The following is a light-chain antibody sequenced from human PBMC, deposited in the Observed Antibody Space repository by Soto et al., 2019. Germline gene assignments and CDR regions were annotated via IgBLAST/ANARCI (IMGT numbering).Light chain of an antibody. CDR2: VTS. CDR3: QQYGSSLPFT. CDR1: QSVSSGY. J-gene: IGKJ5*01. Sequence: EIVLTQSPGTLSLSPGERATLSCRASQSVSSGYLAWYQQKPGQAPRLLISVTSSRATGIPDRFSGSGSGTDFTLTISRLEPEDFAVYYCQQYGSSLPFTFGQGTRLEIK. V-gene: IGKV3-20*01.